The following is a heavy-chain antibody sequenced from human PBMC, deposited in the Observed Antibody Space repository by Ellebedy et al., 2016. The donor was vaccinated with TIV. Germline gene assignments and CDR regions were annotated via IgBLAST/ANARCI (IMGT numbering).Heavy chain of an antibody. J-gene: IGHJ4*02. Sequence: PGGSLRLSCAASGFAFSSYEMNWVRQAPGKGLEWVSFISSSGRTVSYADSVKGRFTISRDNANYSLSLQMNSLRAEDTAVYYCLGYCSSTSCPDPYYFDYWGQGTLVTVSS. CDR3: LGYCSSTSCPDPYYFDY. CDR2: ISSSGRTV. CDR1: GFAFSSYE. V-gene: IGHV3-48*03. D-gene: IGHD2-2*01.